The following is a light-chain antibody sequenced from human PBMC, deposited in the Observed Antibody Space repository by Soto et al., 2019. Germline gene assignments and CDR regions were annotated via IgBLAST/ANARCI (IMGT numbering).Light chain of an antibody. V-gene: IGKV3-15*01. CDR2: GAS. CDR1: QSVNSY. CDR3: QQYTNWPSWT. Sequence: EKVMTQSPATLSMSPGERATLSCRASQSVNSYLAWYQQKPGQAPRLLIYGASTRATGIPARFSGSGSGTEFTLTISSLQSEDFAVYYCQQYTNWPSWTFGQGNKVEIQ. J-gene: IGKJ1*01.